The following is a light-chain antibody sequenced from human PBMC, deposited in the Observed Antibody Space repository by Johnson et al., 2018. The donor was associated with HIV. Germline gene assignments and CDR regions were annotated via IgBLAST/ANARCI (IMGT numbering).Light chain of an antibody. CDR1: SSNIGTNY. Sequence: QSVLTQPPSVSAAPGQRVTISCSGSSSNIGTNYVSWYQQLPGTAPKLLMFENNQRPSGIPDRFSGSKSGTSATLGITGLQTGDEADYYCGSWDSSLSAGGVFVTGAKVTVL. CDR3: GSWDSSLSAGGV. CDR2: ENN. J-gene: IGLJ1*01. V-gene: IGLV1-51*02.